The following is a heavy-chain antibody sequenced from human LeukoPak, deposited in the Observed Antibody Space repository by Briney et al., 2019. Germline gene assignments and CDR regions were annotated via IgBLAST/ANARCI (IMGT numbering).Heavy chain of an antibody. J-gene: IGHJ4*02. CDR1: GFTFSGYP. D-gene: IGHD1-26*01. CDR3: ARGIGSSGFDY. V-gene: IGHV3-30-3*01. CDR2: ISYDGSNK. Sequence: GGSLRLSCAASGFTFSGYPIHWVRQAPGKGLEWVAVISYDGSNKYYADSVKGRFTISRDNSKNTLYLQMNSLRAEDTAVYYCARGIGSSGFDYWGQGTLVTVSS.